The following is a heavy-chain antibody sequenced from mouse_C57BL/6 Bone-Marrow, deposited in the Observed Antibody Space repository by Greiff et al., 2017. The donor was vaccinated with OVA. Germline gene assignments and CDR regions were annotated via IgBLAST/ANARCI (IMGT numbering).Heavy chain of an antibody. D-gene: IGHD1-1*01. CDR3: TRERDYGSSYCWYFDV. CDR2: ISSGGDYI. Sequence: EVMLVESGEGLVKPGGSLKLSCAASGFTFSSYAMSWVRQTPEKRLEWVAYISSGGDYIYYADTVKGRFTISRDNARNTLYLQMSSLKSEDTAMYYCTRERDYGSSYCWYFDVWGTGTTVTVSS. V-gene: IGHV5-9-1*02. J-gene: IGHJ1*03. CDR1: GFTFSSYA.